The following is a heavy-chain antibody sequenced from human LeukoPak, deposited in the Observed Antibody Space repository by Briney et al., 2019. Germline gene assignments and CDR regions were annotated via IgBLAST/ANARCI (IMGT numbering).Heavy chain of an antibody. Sequence: GGSLRLSCAASGFTFSRYSMNWVRQAPGKGLEWVSYISSSSSTIYYADSVKGRLTISRDNVKNSLYLQMNSLRAEDTAVYYCGRDSPPDYWGQGTLVTVSS. V-gene: IGHV3-48*01. J-gene: IGHJ4*02. CDR2: ISSSSSTI. CDR1: GFTFSRYS. CDR3: GRDSPPDY.